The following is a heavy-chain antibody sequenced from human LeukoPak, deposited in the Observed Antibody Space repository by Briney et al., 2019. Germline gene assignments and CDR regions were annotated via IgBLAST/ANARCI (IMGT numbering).Heavy chain of an antibody. CDR3: ASGTYCSSTSCYWDY. CDR2: IYTSGST. CDR1: GGSISSYY. Sequence: NPSETLSLTCTVSGGSISSYYWSWLRQPAGKGLEWIGRIYTSGSTNYNPPLKSRVTMSVDTSKNQFSLKLSSVTAADTAVYYCASGTYCSSTSCYWDYWGQGTLVTVSS. J-gene: IGHJ4*02. V-gene: IGHV4-4*07. D-gene: IGHD2-2*01.